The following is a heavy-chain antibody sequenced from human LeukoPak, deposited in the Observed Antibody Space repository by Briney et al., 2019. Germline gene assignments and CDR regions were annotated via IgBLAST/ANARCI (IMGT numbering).Heavy chain of an antibody. Sequence: SETLSLTCTVSGGSISSGSYYWSWIRQPPGKGLEWIGYIYYSGSTNYNPSLKSRVTISVDTSKNQFSLKLSSVTAADTAVYYCARGGVTWFVYWGQGTLVTASS. CDR2: IYYSGST. CDR3: ARGGVTWFVY. CDR1: GGSISSGSYY. D-gene: IGHD5-18*01. J-gene: IGHJ4*02. V-gene: IGHV4-61*01.